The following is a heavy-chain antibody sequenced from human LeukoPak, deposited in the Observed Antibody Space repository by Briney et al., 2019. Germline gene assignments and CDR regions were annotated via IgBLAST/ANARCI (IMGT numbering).Heavy chain of an antibody. V-gene: IGHV3-23*01. CDR3: ARGEAFAFDM. Sequence: PGGSLRLSCAAPGFIFSNYAMGWVRQAPGKGLEWVSIINGRDGRTYYADSVRGRFSISSDNSKNTLFLQMNSLRAEDTAVYYCARGEAFAFDMWCQRTVATVTS. CDR2: INGRDGRT. J-gene: IGHJ3*02. CDR1: GFIFSNYA.